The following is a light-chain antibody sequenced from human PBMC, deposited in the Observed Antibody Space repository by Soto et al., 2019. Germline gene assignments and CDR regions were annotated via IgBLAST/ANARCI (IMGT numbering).Light chain of an antibody. CDR2: DAS. CDR3: QQRSNWTRT. V-gene: IGKV3-11*01. Sequence: EIVLTQCPATLSLSPGERATLSCRSSQRIXSYLVWCEQKPGQAPRFLXYDASNRATGIPARFSGSGSGTDFTLTISSLEPEDFAVYYCQQRSNWTRTFGQGTRLEIK. J-gene: IGKJ5*01. CDR1: QRIXSY.